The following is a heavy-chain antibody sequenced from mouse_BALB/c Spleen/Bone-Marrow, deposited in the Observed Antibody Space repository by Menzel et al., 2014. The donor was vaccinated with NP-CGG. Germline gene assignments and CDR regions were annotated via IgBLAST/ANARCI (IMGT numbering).Heavy chain of an antibody. CDR3: ALYYDYDVGY. Sequence: EVMLVESGVELVKPGASVKLSCTASGFNIKDTYMHWVKQRPEQGLEWIGRIDPANGNTKYDPKFQGKATITADTSSNTAYLQLSSLTSEDTAVYYCALYYDYDVGYWGQGTTLTVSS. D-gene: IGHD2-4*01. CDR1: GFNIKDTY. V-gene: IGHV14-3*02. J-gene: IGHJ2*01. CDR2: IDPANGNT.